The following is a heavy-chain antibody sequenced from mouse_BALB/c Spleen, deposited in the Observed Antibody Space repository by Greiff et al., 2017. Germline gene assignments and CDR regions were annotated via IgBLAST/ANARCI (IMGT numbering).Heavy chain of an antibody. CDR1: GFSLTSYG. CDR2: ICAGGST. D-gene: IGHD1-1*01. V-gene: IGHV2-9*02. CDR3: ARSYYYGSGAFAY. J-gene: IGHJ3*01. Sequence: QVQLQQSGPGLVAPSQSLSITCTVSGFSLTSYGVHWVRQPPGKGLEWLGVICAGGSTNYNSALMSRLSISKDNSKSQVFLKMNSLQTDDTAMYYCARSYYYGSGAFAYWGQGTLVTVSA.